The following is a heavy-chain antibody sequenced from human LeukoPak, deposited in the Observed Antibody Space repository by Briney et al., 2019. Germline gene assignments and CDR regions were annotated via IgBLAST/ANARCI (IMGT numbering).Heavy chain of an antibody. V-gene: IGHV4-34*01. CDR2: INHSGST. Sequence: PSETLSLTCAVYGGSFSGYYWSWIRQPPGKGLEWIGEINHSGSTNYNPSLKSRVTISVDTSKNPFSLKLSSVTAADTAVYYCARALVATKPFDYWGQGTLVTVSS. D-gene: IGHD5-12*01. J-gene: IGHJ4*02. CDR3: ARALVATKPFDY. CDR1: GGSFSGYY.